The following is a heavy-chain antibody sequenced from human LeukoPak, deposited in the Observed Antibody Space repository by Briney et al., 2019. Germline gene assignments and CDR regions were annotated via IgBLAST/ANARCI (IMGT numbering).Heavy chain of an antibody. CDR3: AKCRRMVDAFDI. J-gene: IGHJ3*02. D-gene: IGHD3-10*01. CDR1: GGSISSSSYY. V-gene: IGHV4-39*07. CDR2: IYHSGST. Sequence: SETLSLTCTVSGGSISSSSYYWGWIRQPPGKGLEWIGSIYHSGSTYYNPSLKSRVTISVDTSKNQFSLKLSSVTAADTAVYYCAKCRRMVDAFDIWGQGTMVTVSS.